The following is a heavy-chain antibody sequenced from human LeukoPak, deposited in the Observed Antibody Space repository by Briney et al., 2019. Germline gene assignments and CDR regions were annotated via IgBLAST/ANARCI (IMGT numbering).Heavy chain of an antibody. CDR2: IKQDGGEK. CDR1: RFTFSNYW. D-gene: IGHD3-3*01. V-gene: IGHV3-7*05. J-gene: IGHJ4*02. CDR3: ARGEYYDFWSGYPFDY. Sequence: PGGSLRLSCAASRFTFSNYWMTWVRQAPGKGLEWVANIKQDGGEKHYVDSVQGRFTISRDNAKNSLYLQMNSLRAEDTAVYYCARGEYYDFWSGYPFDYWGQGTLVTVSS.